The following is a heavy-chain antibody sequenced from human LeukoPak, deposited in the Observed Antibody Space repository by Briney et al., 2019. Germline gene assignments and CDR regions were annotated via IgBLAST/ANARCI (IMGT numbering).Heavy chain of an antibody. Sequence: PSETLSLTCTVSGGSISSYYWSWIRRPPGKGLEWIGYIYYSGSTNYNPSLKSRVTISVDTSKNQFSLKLSSVTAADTAVYYCARGPLPDYYDSSGSLDSWGQGTLVTVSS. J-gene: IGHJ4*02. D-gene: IGHD3-22*01. CDR1: GGSISSYY. V-gene: IGHV4-59*01. CDR2: IYYSGST. CDR3: ARGPLPDYYDSSGSLDS.